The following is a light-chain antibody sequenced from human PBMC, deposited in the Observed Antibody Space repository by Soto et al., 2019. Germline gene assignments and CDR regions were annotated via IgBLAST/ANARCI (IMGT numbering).Light chain of an antibody. CDR2: DAS. Sequence: HLSLTPSQLSAPIGNTVTITSLASEDISTFLAWYQQIPGKAPNLLIYDASTLQTGVPSRFSGSGSGTDFTLTISYLQSEDFGTYYCQQFYSYPRTFGQGTKVDI. CDR1: EDISTF. CDR3: QQFYSYPRT. V-gene: IGKV1-9*01. J-gene: IGKJ1*01.